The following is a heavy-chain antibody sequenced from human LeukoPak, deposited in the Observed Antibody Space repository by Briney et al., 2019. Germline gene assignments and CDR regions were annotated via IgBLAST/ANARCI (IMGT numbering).Heavy chain of an antibody. Sequence: SETLSLTCTVSGGSISSSSYYWGWIRQPPGKGLEWIGSIYYSGSTYYNPSLKSRVTISVDTSKNQFSLKLSSVTAADTAVYYCARVMVRGVIHYYFDYWGQGTLVTVSS. J-gene: IGHJ4*02. D-gene: IGHD3-10*01. V-gene: IGHV4-39*07. CDR1: GGSISSSSYY. CDR3: ARVMVRGVIHYYFDY. CDR2: IYYSGST.